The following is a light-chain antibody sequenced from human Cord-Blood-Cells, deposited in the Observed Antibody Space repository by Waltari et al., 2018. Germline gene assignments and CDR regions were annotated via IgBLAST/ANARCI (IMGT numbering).Light chain of an antibody. J-gene: IGLJ1*01. V-gene: IGLV3-25*02. CDR3: QSADSSGTYPV. CDR2: KDS. Sequence: SYELTQPPSVSVSPGQTARITCSGDALPKQYAYWYQQKPGQAPVLVIYKDSERPSGIHVRFSCSSSWTTGTLTISGVRAEDEADYYCQSADSSGTYPVFGTGTKVTVL. CDR1: ALPKQY.